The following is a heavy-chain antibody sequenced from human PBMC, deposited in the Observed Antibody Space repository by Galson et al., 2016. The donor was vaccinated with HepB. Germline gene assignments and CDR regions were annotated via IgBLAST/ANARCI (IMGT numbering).Heavy chain of an antibody. D-gene: IGHD3-3*01. CDR1: GSTFSSYE. CDR3: TRDRAQDWSGSFTGVYFDS. CDR2: ISRGATTI. V-gene: IGHV3-48*03. J-gene: IGHJ4*02. Sequence: SLRLSCAASGSTFSSYEMNWVRQAPGKGLEWISYISRGATTIYYADSVRGRFTVSRDNARNSLYLQMNSLRAEDTAIYYCTRDRAQDWSGSFTGVYFDSWGQGTLVTVSS.